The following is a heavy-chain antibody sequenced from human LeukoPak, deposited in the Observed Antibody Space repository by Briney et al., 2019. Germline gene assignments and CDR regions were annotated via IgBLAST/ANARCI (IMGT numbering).Heavy chain of an antibody. V-gene: IGHV4-4*02. CDR3: AARYFDWLLSLYYYGMDV. Sequence: SETLSLTCAVSGGSISSSNWWSWVRQPPGKGLEWIGEIYHSGSTNYNPSLKSRVTISVDESKNQFSLKLSSVTAAGTAVYYCAARYFDWLLSLYYYGMDVWGKGTTVTVSS. J-gene: IGHJ6*04. CDR2: IYHSGST. CDR1: GGSISSSNW. D-gene: IGHD3-9*01.